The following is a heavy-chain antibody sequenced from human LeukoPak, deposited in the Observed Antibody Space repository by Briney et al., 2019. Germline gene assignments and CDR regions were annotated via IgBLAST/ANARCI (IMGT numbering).Heavy chain of an antibody. CDR1: GGPFSGYY. J-gene: IGHJ6*02. CDR3: ARGQGYCSSTSCYYYYYYGMDV. CDR2: INHSGST. V-gene: IGHV4-34*01. D-gene: IGHD2-2*01. Sequence: PSETLSLTCAVYGGPFSGYYWSWIRQPPGKGLEWIGEINHSGSTNYNPSLKSRVTISVDTSKNQFSLKLSSVTAADTAVYYCARGQGYCSSTSCYYYYYYGMDVWGQGTTVTVSS.